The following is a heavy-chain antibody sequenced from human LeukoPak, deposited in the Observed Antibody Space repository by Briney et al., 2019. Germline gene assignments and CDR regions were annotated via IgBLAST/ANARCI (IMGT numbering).Heavy chain of an antibody. V-gene: IGHV4-34*01. J-gene: IGHJ4*02. Sequence: PSETLSLTCAVYGGSFSDYYWSWIRQPPGKGLEWIGEIDHRESTTYNPSLKSRVTISVDTSKNQFSLKLNSVTAADTAVYYCARDPRIAAASHFDYWGQGTLVTVSS. D-gene: IGHD6-13*01. CDR1: GGSFSDYY. CDR2: IDHREST. CDR3: ARDPRIAAASHFDY.